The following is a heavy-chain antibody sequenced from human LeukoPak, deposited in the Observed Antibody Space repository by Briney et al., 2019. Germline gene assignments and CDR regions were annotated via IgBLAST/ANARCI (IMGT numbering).Heavy chain of an antibody. J-gene: IGHJ4*02. CDR1: GGSISGFY. CDR2: IYYNGDT. D-gene: IGHD4-23*01. Sequence: SETLSLTCTVSGGSISGFYWSWIRQPPGKGLEWIGYIYYNGDTNYNPSLKSRVTISVDTSKNQFSLKLSSVTAADTAVYYCATEARTAVTPFDFWGQGILVTVSS. CDR3: ATEARTAVTPFDF. V-gene: IGHV4-59*08.